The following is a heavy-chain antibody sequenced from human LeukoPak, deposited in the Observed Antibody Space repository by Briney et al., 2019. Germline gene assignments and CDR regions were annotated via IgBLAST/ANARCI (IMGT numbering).Heavy chain of an antibody. CDR1: GFTFSSYA. J-gene: IGHJ4*02. V-gene: IGHV3-30*01. D-gene: IGHD6-13*01. CDR3: ARDTGPYSSSWDYFDY. CDR2: ISYDGSNK. Sequence: PGRSLRLSCAASGFTFSSYAMHWVRQAPGKGREWVAVISYDGSNKYYADSVKGRFTISRDNSKNTLYLQMNSLRAEDTAVYYCARDTGPYSSSWDYFDYWGQGTLVTVSS.